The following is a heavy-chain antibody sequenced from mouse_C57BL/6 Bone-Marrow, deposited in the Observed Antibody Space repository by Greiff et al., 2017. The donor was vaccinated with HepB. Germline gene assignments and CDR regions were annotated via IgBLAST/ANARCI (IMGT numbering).Heavy chain of an antibody. Sequence: EVQLVESGGGLVKPGGSLKLSCAASGFTFSSYAMSWVRQTPEKRLEWVATISDGGSYTDYPDNVKGRFTISRDNAKNNLYLQMSHLTSEETAMYYCSRGIYYGYYLGYWGQGTTLTVSS. CDR3: SRGIYYGYYLGY. CDR2: ISDGGSYT. J-gene: IGHJ2*01. CDR1: GFTFSSYA. D-gene: IGHD2-2*01. V-gene: IGHV5-4*01.